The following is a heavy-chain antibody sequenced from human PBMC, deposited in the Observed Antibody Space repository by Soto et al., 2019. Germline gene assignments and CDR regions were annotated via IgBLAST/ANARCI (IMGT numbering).Heavy chain of an antibody. CDR1: GYTFTSYD. Sequence: QVQLVQSGAEVKKPGASVKVSCKASGYTFTSYDINWVRQATGQGLEWMGWMNPNSGNTGYAQKXQGRVTMTRNXXRXTXXMELSSLRAEDTAVYYCARGVRGGSFAPGYYGMDVWGQGTTVTVSS. V-gene: IGHV1-8*01. J-gene: IGHJ6*02. CDR2: MNPNSGNT. D-gene: IGHD2-15*01. CDR3: ARGVRGGSFAPGYYGMDV.